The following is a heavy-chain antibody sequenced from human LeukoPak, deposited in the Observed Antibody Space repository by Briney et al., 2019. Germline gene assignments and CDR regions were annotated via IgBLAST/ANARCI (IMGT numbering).Heavy chain of an antibody. D-gene: IGHD3-10*01. Sequence: GGPLRLSCAASGFTFSNYVMSWVRQAPGKGLEWVSLISGSGDSTYYADSVKGRFTISGDNSKNTLYLQMNSLRAEDTAVYSCAKGRYHGLGSYLNSHDYWGQGTLVTVSS. V-gene: IGHV3-23*01. CDR3: AKGRYHGLGSYLNSHDY. J-gene: IGHJ4*02. CDR1: GFTFSNYV. CDR2: ISGSGDST.